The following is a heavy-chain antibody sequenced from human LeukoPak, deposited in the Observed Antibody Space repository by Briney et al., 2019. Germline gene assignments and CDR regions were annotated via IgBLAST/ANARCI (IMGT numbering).Heavy chain of an antibody. J-gene: IGHJ5*02. V-gene: IGHV3-74*01. CDR2: IDGNGRTT. D-gene: IGHD3-10*01. CDR1: GFTFSSEW. Sequence: PGGSLRLSCAASGFTFSSEWMHWVRQDPGRGLVWISHIDGNGRTTNYGDSVRGRFTVSRDNAKNTLYLQMNSLRAEDTAVYYCARDVPRTSGPWGQGTLVTVSS. CDR3: ARDVPRTSGP.